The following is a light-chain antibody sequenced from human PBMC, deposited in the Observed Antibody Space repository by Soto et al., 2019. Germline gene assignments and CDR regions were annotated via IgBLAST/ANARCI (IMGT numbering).Light chain of an antibody. CDR2: DAY. Sequence: DIQMTQSPPSLSASVGDKVTITCQASHDIGNSLNWYQDKPGQPPKLVIYDAYNLETGVPSTFSGNGYGKDFTFTISSLRPEDIATYYCQKSDHLPLFGPGTKVDMK. J-gene: IGKJ3*01. CDR1: HDIGNS. CDR3: QKSDHLPL. V-gene: IGKV1-33*01.